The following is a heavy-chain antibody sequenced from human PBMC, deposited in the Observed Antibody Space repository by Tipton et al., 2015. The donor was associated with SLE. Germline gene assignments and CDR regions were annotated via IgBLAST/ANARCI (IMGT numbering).Heavy chain of an antibody. V-gene: IGHV4-31*03. CDR1: GGSVVSGDYS. CDR2: IYYSGRT. Sequence: TLSLTCTVSGGSVVSGDYSCNWIRQHPEKGLEWIGNIYYSGRTYYNPSLKSRISISADTSKNQFSLKLTSVTVADTAVYYCTRGGRGDGANPFDPWGQGTLVTVSS. J-gene: IGHJ5*02. CDR3: TRGGRGDGANPFDP. D-gene: IGHD4/OR15-4a*01.